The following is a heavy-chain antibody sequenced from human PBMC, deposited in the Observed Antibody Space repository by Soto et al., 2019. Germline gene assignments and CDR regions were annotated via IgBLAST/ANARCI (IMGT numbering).Heavy chain of an antibody. V-gene: IGHV5-51*01. CDR3: GGILTGYSTDAFDI. J-gene: IGHJ3*02. Sequence: PGESLKISCKYSGYDFTTYWIGWVRQMPGKGLEWMGIIYPGDSDTRYSPSFQGQVTISADKSISTAYLQWSSLKASDTAMYYCGGILTGYSTDAFDIWGQGTMVTVSS. CDR2: IYPGDSDT. D-gene: IGHD3-9*01. CDR1: GYDFTTYW.